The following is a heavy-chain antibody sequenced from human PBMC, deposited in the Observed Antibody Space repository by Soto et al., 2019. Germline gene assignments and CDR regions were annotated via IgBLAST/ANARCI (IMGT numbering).Heavy chain of an antibody. CDR3: ARGYVEMATISKYYFDY. V-gene: IGHV3-74*01. Sequence: GGSLRLSCAASGFTFSSYWMHWVRQAPGKGLVWVSRIDSDGSITSYADSVKGRFTISRDNAKNTLYLQMNSLRVEDTAVYFCARGYVEMATISKYYFDYWGQGALVTVS. CDR1: GFTFSSYW. D-gene: IGHD5-12*01. CDR2: IDSDGSIT. J-gene: IGHJ4*02.